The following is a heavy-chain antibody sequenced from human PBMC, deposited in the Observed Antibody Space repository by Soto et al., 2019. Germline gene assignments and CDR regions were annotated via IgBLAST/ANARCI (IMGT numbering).Heavy chain of an antibody. CDR2: IYYSGST. V-gene: IGHV4-61*01. CDR1: GGSVSSGSYY. D-gene: IGHD5-12*01. Sequence: PSETLSLTCTVAGGSVSSGSYYWSGIRQPPGKGLEWIGYIYYSGSTNYNPSLKSRVTISVDTSKNQFSLKLSSVTAADTAVYSCARQASGYARSHDYWGQGTLVTVSS. CDR3: ARQASGYARSHDY. J-gene: IGHJ4*02.